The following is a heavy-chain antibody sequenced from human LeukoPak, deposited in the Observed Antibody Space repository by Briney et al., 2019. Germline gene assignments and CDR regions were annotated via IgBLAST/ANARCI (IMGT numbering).Heavy chain of an antibody. Sequence: SETLSLTCSVSGGSISSNSYCWGRIRQPPGQGLVWLGCIYSGGTTHYTPSPPSRVTLSVDTSTNQFSLKLSSVSAAGTGVYFCARHGPYCSSTSCYFIVWGQGTLVTVSS. J-gene: IGHJ1*01. V-gene: IGHV4-39*01. CDR2: IYSGGTT. CDR3: ARHGPYCSSTSCYFIV. D-gene: IGHD2-2*01. CDR1: GGSISSNSYC.